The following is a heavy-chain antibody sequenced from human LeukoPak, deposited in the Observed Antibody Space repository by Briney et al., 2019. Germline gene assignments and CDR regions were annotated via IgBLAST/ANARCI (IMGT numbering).Heavy chain of an antibody. CDR3: ARRSAGYYDFWSGYLDY. J-gene: IGHJ4*02. Sequence: GGSLRLSCAASGFTFSSYWMSWVRQAPGKGLEWVANIKQDGSEKYYVDSVKGRFTISRDNAKNTLYLQMNSLRAEDTAVYYCARRSAGYYDFWSGYLDYWGQGTLVTVSS. D-gene: IGHD3-3*01. CDR2: IKQDGSEK. CDR1: GFTFSSYW. V-gene: IGHV3-7*01.